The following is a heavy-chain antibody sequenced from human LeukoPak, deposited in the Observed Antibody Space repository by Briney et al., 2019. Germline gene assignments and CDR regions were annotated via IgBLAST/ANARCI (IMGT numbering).Heavy chain of an antibody. Sequence: SETLSLTCTVSGGSISSYDWSWIRQPPGKGLEWIGYMYYRGTTNYNPSLQSRVTISRDTSKSQFALKLSSVTAADTAVYYCARRGGSPLGAFDIWGQGTMVTVSS. V-gene: IGHV4-59*01. CDR3: ARRGGSPLGAFDI. D-gene: IGHD1-26*01. J-gene: IGHJ3*02. CDR2: MYYRGTT. CDR1: GGSISSYD.